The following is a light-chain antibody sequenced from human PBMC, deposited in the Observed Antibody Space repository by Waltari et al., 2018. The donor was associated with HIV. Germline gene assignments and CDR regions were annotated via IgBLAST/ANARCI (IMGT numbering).Light chain of an antibody. V-gene: IGLV1-47*01. CDR2: SNN. CDR1: NSNIGSSS. CDR3: STWDESQSFQV. Sequence: QPVLTQLPSMSGTPGQTVTISCSGRNSNIGSSSMSWYHHLPGTTPRLLIYSNNERPSGVPDRFSGSKSGTSASLTISGLRSEDEADYYCSTWDESQSFQVFGGGTKVTVL. J-gene: IGLJ3*02.